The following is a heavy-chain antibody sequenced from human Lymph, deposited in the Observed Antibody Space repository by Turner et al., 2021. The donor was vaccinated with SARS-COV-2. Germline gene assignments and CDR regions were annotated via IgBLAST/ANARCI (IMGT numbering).Heavy chain of an antibody. Sequence: EVQLVESGGGLVKPGGSLRLSCAASGFTFSSYSMNWVRQVPGKGLELVSSITFTSSYIYYADSVKGRFTISRDNAKNSLYLQMNSLRAEDTAVYYCARGPPDFPYYFDYWGQGTLVTVSS. CDR2: ITFTSSYI. V-gene: IGHV3-21*01. CDR3: ARGPPDFPYYFDY. CDR1: GFTFSSYS. J-gene: IGHJ4*02. D-gene: IGHD2-21*02.